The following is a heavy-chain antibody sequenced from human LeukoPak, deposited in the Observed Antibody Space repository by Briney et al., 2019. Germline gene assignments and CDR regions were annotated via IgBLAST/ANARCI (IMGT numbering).Heavy chain of an antibody. V-gene: IGHV3-23*01. D-gene: IGHD2-15*01. CDR3: AKLLGYCSGGSCYTGYFDY. CDR2: ISGSGGST. Sequence: PGGSLRLSCAASGFTFSSYAMSWVRQAPGKGLEWVSAISGSGGSTYYADSVKGRFTISRDNSKNTLYLQTNSLRAEDTAVYYCAKLLGYCSGGSCYTGYFDYWGQGTLVTVSS. J-gene: IGHJ4*02. CDR1: GFTFSSYA.